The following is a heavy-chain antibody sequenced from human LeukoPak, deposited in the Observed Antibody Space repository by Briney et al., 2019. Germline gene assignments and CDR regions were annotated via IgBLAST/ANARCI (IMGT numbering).Heavy chain of an antibody. CDR3: AKLLTSSPIVVGGGDY. CDR2: IRYDGSNK. D-gene: IGHD3-22*01. CDR1: GFTFSSYG. J-gene: IGHJ4*02. V-gene: IGHV3-30*02. Sequence: GGSLRLSCAASGFTFSSYGMHWVRQAPGKGLEWVAFIRYDGSNKYYADSVKGRFTISRDNSKNTLYLQMNSLRAEDTAGYYCAKLLTSSPIVVGGGDYWGQGTLVTVSS.